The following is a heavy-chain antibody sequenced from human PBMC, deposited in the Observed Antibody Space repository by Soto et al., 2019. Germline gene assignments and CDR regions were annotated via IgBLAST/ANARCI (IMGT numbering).Heavy chain of an antibody. CDR1: GFPFSNYT. J-gene: IGHJ4*02. Sequence: EVQLLESGGGLVQPGGSLRLSCAAAGFPFSNYTMIWVRQAPGKRLEWVSGIGPTGAGPTYADSVKGRFTISRDNTKNTLFLQMNSLKVEDTAMYYCGQDQNWNDGYWGQGTLVTVSS. V-gene: IGHV3-23*01. D-gene: IGHD1-1*01. CDR3: GQDQNWNDGY. CDR2: IGPTGAGP.